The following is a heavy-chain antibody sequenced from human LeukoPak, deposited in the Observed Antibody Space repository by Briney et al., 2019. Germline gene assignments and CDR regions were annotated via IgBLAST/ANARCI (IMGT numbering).Heavy chain of an antibody. J-gene: IGHJ4*02. D-gene: IGHD4/OR15-4a*01. CDR2: IHRDGRT. V-gene: IGHV4-4*02. CDR3: ARELTYADY. Sequence: SETLSLTCAVSGVSISSSEWWIWVRPPPGQGLEWIGEIHRDGRTRYNPSLKSRVTMSMDYSKNQFSLKLSSVTAADTAVYYCARELTYADYWGQGTLVTVSS. CDR1: GVSISSSEW.